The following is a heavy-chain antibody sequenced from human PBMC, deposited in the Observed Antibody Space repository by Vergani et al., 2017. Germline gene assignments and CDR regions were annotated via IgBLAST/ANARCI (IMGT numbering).Heavy chain of an antibody. D-gene: IGHD3-22*01. J-gene: IGHJ5*02. V-gene: IGHV4-34*01. Sequence: QVQLQQWGAGLLKPSETLSLTCAVYGGSFSGYYWSWIRQPPGKGLEWIGKINHSGSTNYNPSLKSRVTISVDTSKNQFSLTLSSVTAADTAVYYCARVGLPSGSIRAWGQGTLVTVSS. CDR1: GGSFSGYY. CDR2: INHSGST. CDR3: ARVGLPSGSIRA.